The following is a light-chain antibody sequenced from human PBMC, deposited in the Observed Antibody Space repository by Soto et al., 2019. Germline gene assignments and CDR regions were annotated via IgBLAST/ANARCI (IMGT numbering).Light chain of an antibody. J-gene: IGLJ1*01. CDR1: SRDVGGQNY. V-gene: IGLV2-8*01. Sequence: QSALTQPPSASGSPGQSVAISCTGTSRDVGGQNYVSWYQQHPGKAPKLIIYAISNRPSGVPDRFSGSKSGNTASLTIAGLRAEDEADYYCCSRGGNNNYVFGTGTKVTVL. CDR2: AIS. CDR3: CSRGGNNNYV.